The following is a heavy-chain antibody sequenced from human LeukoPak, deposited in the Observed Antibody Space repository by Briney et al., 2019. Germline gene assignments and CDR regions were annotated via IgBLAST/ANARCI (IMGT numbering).Heavy chain of an antibody. CDR1: GFTFSGYS. Sequence: GGSLRLSCAASGFTFSGYSMSWVRQAPGRGLEWVSYIYISSSTIYYADSVKGRFTISRDNAKNSLYLQMNSLRAEDTAVYYCVRDGNFDFWSQYYFDYWGQGTLVTVSS. D-gene: IGHD3-3*01. CDR2: IYISSSTI. J-gene: IGHJ4*02. V-gene: IGHV3-48*01. CDR3: VRDGNFDFWSQYYFDY.